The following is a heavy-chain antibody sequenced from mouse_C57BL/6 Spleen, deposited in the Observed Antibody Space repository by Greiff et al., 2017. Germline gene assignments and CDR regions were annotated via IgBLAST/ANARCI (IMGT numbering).Heavy chain of an antibody. CDR2: IYPGDGDT. D-gene: IGHD1-1*01. V-gene: IGHV1-82*01. Sequence: QVQLKESGPELVKPGASVKISCKASGYAFSSSWMNWVKQRTGKGLEWIGRIYPGDGDTNYNGKFKGKATLTADKSSSTAYMQLSSLTSEDSAVYFCARRGDYYGSSYEDYWGQGTTLTVSS. J-gene: IGHJ2*01. CDR1: GYAFSSSW. CDR3: ARRGDYYGSSYEDY.